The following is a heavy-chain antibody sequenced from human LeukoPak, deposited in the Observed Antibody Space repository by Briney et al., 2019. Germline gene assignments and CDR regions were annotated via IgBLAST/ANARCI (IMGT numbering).Heavy chain of an antibody. CDR2: ISAYNGNT. J-gene: IGHJ6*02. D-gene: IGHD3-22*01. Sequence: GASVKVSCKASGYTFTSYGISWVRQAPGQGLEWMGWISAYNGNTNYAQKLQGRVTMTTDTSTSTAYMELRSLRSDDTAVYYCARDLVEYYYDSSGSSLGYYYGMDVWGQGTTVTVSS. V-gene: IGHV1-18*01. CDR1: GYTFTSYG. CDR3: ARDLVEYYYDSSGSSLGYYYGMDV.